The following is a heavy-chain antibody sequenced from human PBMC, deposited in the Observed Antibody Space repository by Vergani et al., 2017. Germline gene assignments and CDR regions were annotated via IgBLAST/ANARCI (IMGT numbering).Heavy chain of an antibody. Sequence: QVQLVQSGAEVKKPGASVKVSCKASGYTFTSYYMHWVRQAPGQGLVWMGIINPSGGSTSYAQKFQGRVTMTRDTSTSTVYMELSSLRSEDTAVYYCARVHILTGYYDAFDIWGQGTMVTVSS. V-gene: IGHV1-46*03. CDR3: ARVHILTGYYDAFDI. CDR1: GYTFTSYY. D-gene: IGHD3-9*01. J-gene: IGHJ3*02. CDR2: INPSGGST.